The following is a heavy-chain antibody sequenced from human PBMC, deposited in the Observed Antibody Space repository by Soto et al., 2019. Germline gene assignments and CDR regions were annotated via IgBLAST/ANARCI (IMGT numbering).Heavy chain of an antibody. J-gene: IGHJ3*02. D-gene: IGHD3-3*01. CDR3: ARGHTYYDFWSGPTPGRDAFDI. CDR1: GGSFSGYY. Sequence: ETLSLTCAVYGGSFSGYYWSWIRQPPGKGLEWIGEINHSGSTNYNPSLKSRVTISVDTSKNQFSLKLSSVTAADTAVYYCARGHTYYDFWSGPTPGRDAFDIWGQGTMVTVSS. CDR2: INHSGST. V-gene: IGHV4-34*01.